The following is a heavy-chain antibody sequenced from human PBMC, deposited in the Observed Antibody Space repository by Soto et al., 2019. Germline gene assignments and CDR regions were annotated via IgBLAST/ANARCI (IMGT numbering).Heavy chain of an antibody. CDR3: ARNRTLEWCGGPDAFDI. D-gene: IGHD3-3*01. J-gene: IGHJ3*02. CDR2: IKQDGSEK. Sequence: PGGSLRLACAASGFTFSSYWMSWVRQAPGKGLEWVANIKQDGSEKYYVDSVKGRFTISRDNAKNSLYLQMNSLRAEDTAVYYCARNRTLEWCGGPDAFDIWGRGTMVT. CDR1: GFTFSSYW. V-gene: IGHV3-7*05.